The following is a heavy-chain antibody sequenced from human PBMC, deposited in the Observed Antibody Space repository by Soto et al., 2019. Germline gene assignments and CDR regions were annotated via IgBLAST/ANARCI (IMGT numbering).Heavy chain of an antibody. J-gene: IGHJ6*02. D-gene: IGHD3-3*01. V-gene: IGHV1-58*01. CDR2: IVVGSGNT. Sequence: SVKVSCKASGFTFTSSAVQWVRQARGQRLEWIGWIVVGSGNTNYAQKFQERVTITRDMSTSTAYMELSSLRSEDTAVYYCAADLGGLRFLEWLLHHYYYYGMDVWGQGTTVPVYS. CDR1: GFTFTSSA. CDR3: AADLGGLRFLEWLLHHYYYYGMDV.